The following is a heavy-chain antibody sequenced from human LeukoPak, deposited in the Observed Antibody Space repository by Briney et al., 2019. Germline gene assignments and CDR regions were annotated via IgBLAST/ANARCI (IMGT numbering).Heavy chain of an antibody. CDR2: IYYSGST. D-gene: IGHD1-7*01. J-gene: IGHJ6*03. V-gene: IGHV4-59*01. Sequence: SETLSLTCTVSGGSISSYYWSWIRQPPGKGLEWIGYIYYSGSTNYNPSLKSRVTISVDTSKNQFSLKLNSVTAADTAVYYCARVIWNSVYYYYSMDVWGKGTTVTVSS. CDR1: GGSISSYY. CDR3: ARVIWNSVYYYYSMDV.